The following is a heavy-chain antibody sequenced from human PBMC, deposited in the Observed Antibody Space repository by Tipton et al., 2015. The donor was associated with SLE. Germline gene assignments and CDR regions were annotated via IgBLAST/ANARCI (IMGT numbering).Heavy chain of an antibody. V-gene: IGHV4-59*01. CDR3: AIWESSQLRFDP. Sequence: TLSLTCTVSGGSISSYHWSWIRQPPGKGLEWIGYIYYSGSTNYNPSLKSRVTISVDTSKNQFSLKLSSVTAADTAVYYCAIWESSQLRFDPWGQGTLVTVSS. J-gene: IGHJ5*02. D-gene: IGHD3-3*01. CDR2: IYYSGST. CDR1: GGSISSYH.